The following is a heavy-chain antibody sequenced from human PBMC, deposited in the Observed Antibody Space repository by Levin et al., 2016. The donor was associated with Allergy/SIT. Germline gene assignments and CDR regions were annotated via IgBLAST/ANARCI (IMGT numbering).Heavy chain of an antibody. J-gene: IGHJ4*02. D-gene: IGHD4-23*01. V-gene: IGHV4-34*01. Sequence: SETLSLTCAVYGGSFSGYYWSWIRQPPGKGLEWIGEINHSGSTNYNPSLKSRVTISVDTSKNQFSLKLSSVTAADTAVYYCARGVVTPLLLDYWGQGTLVTVSS. CDR3: ARGVVTPLLLDY. CDR2: INHSGST. CDR1: GGSFSGYY.